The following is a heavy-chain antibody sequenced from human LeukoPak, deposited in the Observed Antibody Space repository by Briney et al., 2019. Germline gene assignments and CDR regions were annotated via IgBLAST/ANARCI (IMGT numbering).Heavy chain of an antibody. CDR1: GFTFSSYG. J-gene: IGHJ5*02. CDR3: VRDRAEGRAWVEFDP. V-gene: IGHV3-66*02. Sequence: GRSLRLSCAASGFTFSSYGMPWVRQAPGKGPEWVALVYSDGVTRYADSVQGRFTISRDNSKNTVYLQMNNLRVEDTAVYHCVRDRAEGRAWVEFDPWGQGILVTVSS. CDR2: VYSDGVT.